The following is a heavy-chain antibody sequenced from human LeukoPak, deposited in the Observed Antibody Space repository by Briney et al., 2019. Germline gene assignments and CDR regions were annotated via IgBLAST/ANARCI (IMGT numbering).Heavy chain of an antibody. CDR3: ANIELTADAFDI. CDR2: IYTSGST. V-gene: IGHV4-61*02. J-gene: IGHJ3*02. CDR1: GGSISSGSYY. D-gene: IGHD4/OR15-4a*01. Sequence: SETLSLTCTVSGGSISSGSYYWSWIRQPAGKGLEWIGRIYTSGSTNYNPSLKSRVTISVDTSKNQFSLKLSSVTAADTAVYYCANIELTADAFDIWGQGTMVTVSS.